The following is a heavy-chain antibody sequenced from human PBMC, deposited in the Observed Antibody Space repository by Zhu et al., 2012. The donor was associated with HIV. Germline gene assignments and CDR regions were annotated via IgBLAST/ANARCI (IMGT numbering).Heavy chain of an antibody. D-gene: IGHD7-27*01. CDR1: GGSVSGSSYF. CDR2: IHHSGST. V-gene: IGHV4-61*01. Sequence: QVQLQESGPGLVRPSQTLSLTCSVSGGSVSGSSYFWTWIRQTPGKGLEWIGYIHHSGSTNYSPSLRSRVSMSVDTSKNQFSLKLSSVTAADAALYYCVRDVFANRGWMGSPDALDIWGQGTMVTVSS. CDR3: VRDVFANRGWMGSPDALDI. J-gene: IGHJ3*02.